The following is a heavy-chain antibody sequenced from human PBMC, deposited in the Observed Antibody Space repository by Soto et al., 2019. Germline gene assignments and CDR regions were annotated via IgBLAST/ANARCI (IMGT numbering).Heavy chain of an antibody. CDR3: ARNSFSPSSYNFLDP. CDR1: GASIGDTYW. CDR2: IYAYGRT. V-gene: IGHV4-4*02. J-gene: IGHJ5*02. Sequence: QVQLQESGPGLAKSSGTLSLTCAVSGASIGDTYWWSWVRQPPGTGLEWIGEIYAYGRTTYNASLKSLFTMAGDKSKNQFSLQLRSLTAADTAVYYCARNSFSPSSYNFLDPWGQGALVTVSS. D-gene: IGHD1-20*01.